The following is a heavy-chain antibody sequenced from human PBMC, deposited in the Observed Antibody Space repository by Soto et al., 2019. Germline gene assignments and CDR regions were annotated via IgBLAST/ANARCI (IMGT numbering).Heavy chain of an antibody. CDR3: AISYGDYLYGMDV. CDR2: IIPIFGTA. Sequence: WASVKVSCKASGGTFSSYSISWVRQAPGQGLEWMGGIIPIFGTANYAQKFQGRVTITADESTSTAYMELSSLRSEDTAVYYCAISYGDYLYGMDVWGQGTTVTVSS. V-gene: IGHV1-69*13. J-gene: IGHJ6*02. D-gene: IGHD4-17*01. CDR1: GGTFSSYS.